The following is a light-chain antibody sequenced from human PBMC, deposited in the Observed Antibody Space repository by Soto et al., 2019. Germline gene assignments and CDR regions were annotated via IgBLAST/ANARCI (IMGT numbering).Light chain of an antibody. CDR1: QGISSY. J-gene: IGKJ4*01. V-gene: IGKV1-8*01. CDR2: AAS. CDR3: QQYYSYPLT. Sequence: AIRMTQSPSSLSASTGDRVTITCRASQGISSYLAWYHQKPGKAPKLLIYAASTLQSGVPSRFSGSGSGTDFTLTIRCLQSEDFATYYCQQYYSYPLTFGGGTKVEIK.